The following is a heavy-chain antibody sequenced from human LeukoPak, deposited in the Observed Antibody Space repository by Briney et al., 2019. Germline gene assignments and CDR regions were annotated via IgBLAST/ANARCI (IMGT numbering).Heavy chain of an antibody. D-gene: IGHD1-1*01. CDR2: ISSDGSKS. CDR1: GFTFTHYA. CDR3: VKGPVQAPMSYSVDY. V-gene: IGHV3-30*18. Sequence: PGRSLRLSCAASGFTFTHYAMHWVRQTPGKGLEWVTLISSDGSKSIYGDPVKGRFTVSRDNSKNTVHLQMNSLRAEDTAVYYCVKGPVQAPMSYSVDYWGQGALVTVSS. J-gene: IGHJ4*02.